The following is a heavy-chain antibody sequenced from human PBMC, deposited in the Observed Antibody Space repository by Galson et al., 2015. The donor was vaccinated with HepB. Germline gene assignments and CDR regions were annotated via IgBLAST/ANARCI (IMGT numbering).Heavy chain of an antibody. D-gene: IGHD5-18*01. CDR3: ARVIRIQLWLWDAFDI. Sequence: SLRLSCAASGFTFSSYAMHWVRQAPGKGLEWVAVISYDGSNKYYADSVKGRFTISRDNSKNTLYLQMNSLRAEDTAVYYCARVIRIQLWLWDAFDIWGQGTRVTVSS. CDR2: ISYDGSNK. CDR1: GFTFSSYA. V-gene: IGHV3-30*04. J-gene: IGHJ3*02.